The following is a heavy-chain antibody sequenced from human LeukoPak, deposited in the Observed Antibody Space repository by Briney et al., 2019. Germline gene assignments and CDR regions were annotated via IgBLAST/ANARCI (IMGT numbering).Heavy chain of an antibody. CDR3: ARGTVATPTIHCDY. V-gene: IGHV1-18*01. D-gene: IGHD4-23*01. CDR2: ISTYDGNT. CDR1: GYTFTNFG. Sequence: ASVKVSCKASGYTFTNFGFTWVRQAPGQGLEWMGWISTYDGNTKYAQKLQGRVTMTTDTFTGSAYLELRSLRSDDTAVYYCARGTVATPTIHCDYWGQGTLVIVSS. J-gene: IGHJ4*02.